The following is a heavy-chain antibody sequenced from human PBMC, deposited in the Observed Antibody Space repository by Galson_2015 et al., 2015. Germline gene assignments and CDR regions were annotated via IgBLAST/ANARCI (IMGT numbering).Heavy chain of an antibody. J-gene: IGHJ5*02. CDR3: ARVSGGGDSCYSLSGRGCWFDP. CDR2: TYYRSKWYD. Sequence: AISGDSVSSNSAAWNWIRQSPSRGLEWLGRTYYRSKWYDDYAVSVKSRITINPDTSKNQFSLQLSSVTPEDTAVYYCARVSGGGDSCYSLSGRGCWFDPWGQGTLVTVSS. CDR1: GDSVSSNSAA. D-gene: IGHD2-15*01. V-gene: IGHV6-1*01.